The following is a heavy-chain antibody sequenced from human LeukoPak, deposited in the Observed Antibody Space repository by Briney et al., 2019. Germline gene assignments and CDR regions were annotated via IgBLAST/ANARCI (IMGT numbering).Heavy chain of an antibody. CDR3: ARVRATGAHDC. V-gene: IGHV4-34*01. Sequence: SETLSLTCAVYGGSFSGYYWSWIRQPPGKGLEWIGEINHSGSTNYNPSLKSRVTISVDTSKNQFSLKLSSVTAADTAVYYCARVRATGAHDCWGQGTLVTVSS. CDR2: INHSGST. D-gene: IGHD7-27*01. CDR1: GGSFSGYY. J-gene: IGHJ4*02.